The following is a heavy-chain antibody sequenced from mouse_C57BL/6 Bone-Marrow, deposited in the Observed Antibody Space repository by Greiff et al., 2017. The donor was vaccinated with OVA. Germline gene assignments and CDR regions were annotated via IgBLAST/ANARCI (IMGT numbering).Heavy chain of an antibody. D-gene: IGHD2-5*01. CDR2: IWWDDDK. CDR1: GFSLSTFGMG. CDR3: ARRRAYYSNPYYFDY. Sequence: QVTLKVCGPGILQPSQTLSLTCSFSGFSLSTFGMGVGWIRQPSGKGLEWLAHIWWDDDKYYNPAMKRRLTISKDTSKNQVFLKIANVDTADTATYYCARRRAYYSNPYYFDYWGQGTTLTVSS. V-gene: IGHV8-8*01. J-gene: IGHJ2*01.